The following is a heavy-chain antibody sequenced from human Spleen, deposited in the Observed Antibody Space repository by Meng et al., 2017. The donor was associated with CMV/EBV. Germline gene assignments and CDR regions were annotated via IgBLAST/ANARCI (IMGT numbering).Heavy chain of an antibody. CDR1: GSLINMFA. J-gene: IGHJ4*02. V-gene: IGHV1-3*02. Sequence: TASGSLINMFAIQWVRQAPGQRLQWMGCSKGNSGNPHYSPQFQGRVTFTRDTSASTAYMELSGLTSEDSAVYYCARGRDSGSWLFGYWGLGSLVTVSS. CDR2: SKGNSGNP. CDR3: ARGRDSGSWLFGY. D-gene: IGHD6-13*01.